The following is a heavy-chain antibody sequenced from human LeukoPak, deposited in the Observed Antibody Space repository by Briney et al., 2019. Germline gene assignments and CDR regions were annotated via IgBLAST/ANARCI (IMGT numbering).Heavy chain of an antibody. J-gene: IGHJ4*02. V-gene: IGHV4-59*08. CDR2: IYYSGST. D-gene: IGHD2-8*02. CDR3: ARHTPLWYYFDY. Sequence: PSETLSLTCTVSGGSISSYYWSWIRQPPGKGLEWIGYIYYSGSTNYSPSLKSRVTISVDTSKNQFSLKLSSVTAADTAVYYCARHTPLWYYFDYWGQGTLVTVSS. CDR1: GGSISSYY.